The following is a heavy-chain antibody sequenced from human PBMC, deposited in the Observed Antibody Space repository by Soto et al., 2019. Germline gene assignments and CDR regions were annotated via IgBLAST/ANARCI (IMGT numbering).Heavy chain of an antibody. V-gene: IGHV1-69*13. D-gene: IGHD1-26*01. CDR1: GGTFSSYA. Sequence: GASVKVSCKASGGTFSSYAISWVRQAPGQGLEWMGGIIPIFGTANYAQKFQGRVTITADESTSTAYMELSSLRSEDTAVYYCARENRYPDNYYFDYWGQGTLVTVSS. J-gene: IGHJ4*02. CDR3: ARENRYPDNYYFDY. CDR2: IIPIFGTA.